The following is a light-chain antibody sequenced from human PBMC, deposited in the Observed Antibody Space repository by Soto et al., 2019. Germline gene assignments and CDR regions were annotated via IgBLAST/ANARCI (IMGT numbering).Light chain of an antibody. Sequence: AIRMTQSPSSLSASTGDRVTITCRASQGISSYLAWYQQKPGKAPKLLIYAASTLQSGVPSRFSGSGSGTDFTLTISCLQSEDFATYYCQPYYSYPLTFGGGTKVEIK. V-gene: IGKV1-8*01. CDR2: AAS. CDR1: QGISSY. J-gene: IGKJ4*01. CDR3: QPYYSYPLT.